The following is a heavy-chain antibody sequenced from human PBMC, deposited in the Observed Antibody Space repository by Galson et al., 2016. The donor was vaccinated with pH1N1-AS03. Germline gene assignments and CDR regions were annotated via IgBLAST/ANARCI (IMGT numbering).Heavy chain of an antibody. CDR3: VTDGTFGSTIEH. CDR1: GFTFSSHS. D-gene: IGHD2-15*01. CDR2: ISGNSGFI. V-gene: IGHV3-21*01. Sequence: SLRLSCAGSGFTFSSHSMNWVRQAPGKGLEWVSSISGNSGFINYADSVRGRFTISRDNTKNSLFLHMNSLRAEDTAVYYCVTDGTFGSTIEHWGQGTLVTVSS. J-gene: IGHJ4*02.